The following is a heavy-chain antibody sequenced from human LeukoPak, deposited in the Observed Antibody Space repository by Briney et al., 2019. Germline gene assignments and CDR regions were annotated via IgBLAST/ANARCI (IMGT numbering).Heavy chain of an antibody. V-gene: IGHV3-23*01. D-gene: IGHD3-9*01. CDR1: GFTFSSYA. CDR3: AKDHRHLRSFDWFLTRGYFDY. J-gene: IGHJ4*02. CDR2: ISGSGGST. Sequence: GGSLRLTCAASGFTFSSYAMSWVRQAPGKGLEWVSAISGSGGSTYYADSVKGRFTISRDNSKNTLYLQMNSLRAEDTAVYYCAKDHRHLRSFDWFLTRGYFDYWGQGTLVTVSS.